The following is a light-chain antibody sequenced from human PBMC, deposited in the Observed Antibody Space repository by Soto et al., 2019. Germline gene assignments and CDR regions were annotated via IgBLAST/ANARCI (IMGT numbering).Light chain of an antibody. V-gene: IGKV3-11*01. CDR3: QQGT. J-gene: IGKJ1*01. CDR2: DAS. Sequence: EIVLTQSPATVSLSPADRATLSCRASQSIGNSLAWYQQKAGQAPRLLIYDASSRASGIPARFSGSGSGTDFTLTISSLEPEDFAVYFCQQGTFGQGTKVEI. CDR1: QSIGNS.